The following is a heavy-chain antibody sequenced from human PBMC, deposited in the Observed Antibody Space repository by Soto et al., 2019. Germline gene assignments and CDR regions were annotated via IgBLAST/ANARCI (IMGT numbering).Heavy chain of an antibody. J-gene: IGHJ4*02. CDR3: GGGKSDSSGWWTGGGEGQNLNFDY. V-gene: IGHV4-4*07. CDR2: IYTSGST. Sequence: PSETLSLTCTVSGGSISSYYWSWIRQPAGKGLEWIGRIYTSGSTNYNPSLKSRVTMSVDTSKNQFSLKLSSVTAADTAVYYCGGGKSDSSGWWTGGGEGQNLNFDYWGQGTLVTAPQ. D-gene: IGHD6-19*01. CDR1: GGSISSYY.